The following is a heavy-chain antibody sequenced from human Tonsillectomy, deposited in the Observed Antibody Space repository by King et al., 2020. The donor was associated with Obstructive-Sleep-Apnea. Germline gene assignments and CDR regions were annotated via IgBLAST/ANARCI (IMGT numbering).Heavy chain of an antibody. D-gene: IGHD1-26*01. CDR2: IRNKANNYAT. V-gene: IGHV3-73*01. CDR3: TRDPRDVGASRTPFDY. CDR1: GFTFSDSA. Sequence: QLVQSGGGLVQPGGSLKLSCAASGFTFSDSARHWVRQGSGKGLEWVGRIRNKANNYATAYSASVKGRFTISRDDSNNTAYLQMNSLKTEDTAGYYCTRDPRDVGASRTPFDYWGQGTLVTVSS. J-gene: IGHJ4*02.